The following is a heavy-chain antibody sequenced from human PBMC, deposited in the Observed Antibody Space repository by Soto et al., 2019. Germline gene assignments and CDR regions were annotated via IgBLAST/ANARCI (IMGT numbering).Heavy chain of an antibody. D-gene: IGHD2-15*01. CDR2: ISGGGDNT. CDR3: AKVYSSGTFPGAFAI. CDR1: GFTFRNHA. J-gene: IGHJ3*02. V-gene: IGHV3-23*01. Sequence: GGSLRLSGAVSGFTFRNHAIHWVRQAPGKGLQWVSGISGGGDNTFYADSVKGRFTISRDNSMSTLYLHMNSLRAEHTAVYYCAKVYSSGTFPGAFAIWCQGTTVPVSS.